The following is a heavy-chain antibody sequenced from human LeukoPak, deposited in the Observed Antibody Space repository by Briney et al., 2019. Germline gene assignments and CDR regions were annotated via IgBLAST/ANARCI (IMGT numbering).Heavy chain of an antibody. CDR1: EYTFTSYD. CDR3: ARLSQTPESYDAGRYYHLAY. D-gene: IGHD4/OR15-4a*01. CDR2: MNPTTGNT. Sequence: ASVKVSCKASEYTFTSYDINWVRHAPGQGLEWMGWMNPTTGNTGYAQKFQGRVTMTRDTSKNTAYMELRSLGSEDTAVYFCARLSQTPESYDAGRYYHLAYWGQETRVIVSS. V-gene: IGHV1-8*01. J-gene: IGHJ4*02.